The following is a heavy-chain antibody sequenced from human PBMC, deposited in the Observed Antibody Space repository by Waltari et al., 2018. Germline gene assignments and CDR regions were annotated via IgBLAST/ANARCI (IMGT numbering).Heavy chain of an antibody. CDR1: ESPHTGTC. V-gene: IGHV3-74*01. CDR2: ISGDGSTI. CDR3: ARGADL. Sequence: EVQLVEYGGGLVQPGRALRLSCPASESPHTGTCLYCVCLVSGKGLVGVSRISGDGSTINYADSVKGRFTISRDTAKNTLYLQMNSLRAGDTAVYYCARGADLRGQGILVTVSS. D-gene: IGHD3-3*01. J-gene: IGHJ4*02.